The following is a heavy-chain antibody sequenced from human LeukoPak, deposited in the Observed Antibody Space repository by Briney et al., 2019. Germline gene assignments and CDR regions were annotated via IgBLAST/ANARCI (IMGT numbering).Heavy chain of an antibody. V-gene: IGHV3-21*01. Sequence: GGSLRLSCAASGFTFSSYSMNWVRQAPGKGLEWVSSISSSSSYIYYADSVKGRFTISRDNAKNSLYLQMNSLRAEDTAVYYCARVPGSSRNWFDPWGQGTLVTVSS. CDR3: ARVPGSSRNWFDP. D-gene: IGHD6-13*01. CDR1: GFTFSSYS. J-gene: IGHJ5*02. CDR2: ISSSSSYI.